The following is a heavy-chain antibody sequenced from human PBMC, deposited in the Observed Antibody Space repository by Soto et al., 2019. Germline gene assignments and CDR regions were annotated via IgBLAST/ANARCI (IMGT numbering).Heavy chain of an antibody. CDR1: GFSFGDFG. D-gene: IGHD2-15*01. V-gene: IGHV3-9*01. CDR2: ISWKSASI. Sequence: EVQLLESGGDLVQPGRSLRLSCAASGFSFGDFGMHWVRQAPGKGLEWVSGISWKSASIGYADSVKGRFTISRDNAKNSLYLQMNSLSAEDTALYHCAKSRGGTANGLDVWGQGTTVTVSS. J-gene: IGHJ6*02. CDR3: AKSRGGTANGLDV.